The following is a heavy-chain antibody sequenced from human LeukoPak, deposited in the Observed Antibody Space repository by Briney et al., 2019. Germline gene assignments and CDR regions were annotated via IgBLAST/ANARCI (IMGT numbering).Heavy chain of an antibody. V-gene: IGHV4-59*01. CDR2: IYSSGST. D-gene: IGHD3-3*01. CDR3: ARDPATYYDFWSGWQSLGAFDI. Sequence: PSETLSLTCTVSGGSISSYYWSWIRQPPGKGLEWIGYIYSSGSTNYNPSLKSRVTISVDTPKNQFSLKLSSVTAADTAVYYCARDPATYYDFWSGWQSLGAFDIWGQGTMVTVSS. CDR1: GGSISSYY. J-gene: IGHJ3*02.